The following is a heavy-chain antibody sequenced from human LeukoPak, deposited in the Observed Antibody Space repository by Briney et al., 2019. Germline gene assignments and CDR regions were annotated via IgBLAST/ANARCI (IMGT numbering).Heavy chain of an antibody. CDR3: ARGDYGGNSGLSDAFDI. Sequence: DPSETLSLTCTVSGGSISSYYWSWIRQPPGKGLEWIGYIHSSGSTNYNPSLKSRVSISVATSKNQFYLKLSSVTAADTAVYYCARGDYGGNSGLSDAFDIWGQGTMVTVSS. CDR1: GGSISSYY. CDR2: IHSSGST. J-gene: IGHJ3*02. D-gene: IGHD4-23*01. V-gene: IGHV4-4*09.